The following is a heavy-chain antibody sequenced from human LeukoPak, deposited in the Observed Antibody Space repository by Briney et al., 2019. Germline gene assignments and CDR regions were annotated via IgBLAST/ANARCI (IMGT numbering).Heavy chain of an antibody. CDR3: ARYGGSGWVIDN. V-gene: IGHV4-59*08. D-gene: IGHD6-19*01. J-gene: IGHJ4*02. CDR2: IYYTGAT. Sequence: SETLSLTCTVSGGSISSYYWTWIRQPPGKGLEWIGYIYYTGATSYNPSLKSRVTISVDTSKKQFSLKLTSATAADTAVYYCARYGGSGWVIDNWGQGTLVTVSS. CDR1: GGSISSYY.